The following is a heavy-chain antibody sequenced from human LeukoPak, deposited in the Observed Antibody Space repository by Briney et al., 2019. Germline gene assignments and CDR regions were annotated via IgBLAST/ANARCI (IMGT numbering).Heavy chain of an antibody. J-gene: IGHJ4*02. Sequence: PSQTLSLTCTVSGGSISSGGYYWSWIRQHPGKGLEWIGYIYYSGSTYYNPSLKSRVTISVDTSKNQFSLKLSSVTAADTAVYYCARVCSSTSCYGPYYYFDYWGQGTLVTVSS. CDR2: IYYSGST. V-gene: IGHV4-31*03. D-gene: IGHD2-2*01. CDR1: GGSISSGGYY. CDR3: ARVCSSTSCYGPYYYFDY.